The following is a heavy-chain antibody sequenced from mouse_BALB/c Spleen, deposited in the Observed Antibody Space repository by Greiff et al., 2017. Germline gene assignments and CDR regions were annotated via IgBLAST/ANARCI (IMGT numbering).Heavy chain of an antibody. D-gene: IGHD2-1*01. V-gene: IGHV4-1*02. CDR3: ARSSRVYGNYGAY. J-gene: IGHJ3*01. CDR2: INPDSSTI. CDR1: GFDFSRYW. Sequence: EVQLLESGGGLVQPGGSLKLSCAASGFDFSRYWMSWVRQAPGKGLEWIGEINPDSSTINYTPSLKDKFIISRDNAKNTLYLQMSKVRSEDTALYYCARSSRVYGNYGAYWGQGTLVTVSA.